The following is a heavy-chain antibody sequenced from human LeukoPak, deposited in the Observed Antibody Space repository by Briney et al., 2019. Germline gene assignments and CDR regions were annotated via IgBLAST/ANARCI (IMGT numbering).Heavy chain of an antibody. CDR3: AKYSNIAAADDY. V-gene: IGHV4-59*01. J-gene: IGHJ4*02. Sequence: PSETLSLTCTVSGGSISSYYWSWIRQPPGKGLGWIGYIYYSGSTNYNPSLKSRVTISVDTSKNQFSLKLSSVTAADAAVYYCAKYSNIAAADDYWGQGTLVTVSS. D-gene: IGHD6-13*01. CDR1: GGSISSYY. CDR2: IYYSGST.